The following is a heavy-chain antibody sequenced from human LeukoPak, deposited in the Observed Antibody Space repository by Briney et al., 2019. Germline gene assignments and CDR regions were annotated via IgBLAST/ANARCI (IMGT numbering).Heavy chain of an antibody. CDR2: ISAYNGNT. D-gene: IGHD5-18*01. CDR3: ARDRGGQLWLIDY. CDR1: GYTFTSYG. J-gene: IGHJ4*02. V-gene: IGHV1-18*01. Sequence: ASVKVSCKASGYTFTSYGIGGVRQAPGQGLEGMGWISAYNGNTNYAQKLQGRVTMTTDTSTSTANMELTSLRSDDTAVYYWARDRGGQLWLIDYWGQGTLVTVSS.